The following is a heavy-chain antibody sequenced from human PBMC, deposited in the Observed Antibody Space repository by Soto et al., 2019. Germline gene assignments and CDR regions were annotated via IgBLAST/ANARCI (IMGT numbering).Heavy chain of an antibody. D-gene: IGHD3-22*01. CDR1: GFTFSSYG. CDR2: ISYDGSNK. Sequence: QVQLVESGGGVVQPGRSLRLSCAASGFTFSSYGMHWVRQAPGKGLEWVAVISYDGSNKYYADSVKGRFTSSRDNSKNTLYLQMNSLRAEDTAVYYCAKGGAHYYDSSGYYAVGYWGQGTLVTVSS. CDR3: AKGGAHYYDSSGYYAVGY. J-gene: IGHJ4*02. V-gene: IGHV3-30*18.